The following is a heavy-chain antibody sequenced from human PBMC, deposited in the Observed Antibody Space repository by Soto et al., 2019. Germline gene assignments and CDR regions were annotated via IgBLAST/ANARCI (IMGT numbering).Heavy chain of an antibody. Sequence: PGYSLKISRQAYGYSFTSYWTGWVRQMPGKGLEWLGNVYPSDSDVRYSPSFEGRVTISADNSINTAYLHLLNLKASDTAIYYCTKGATSTFDSWGQGTRVTVSS. D-gene: IGHD3-16*01. CDR3: TKGATSTFDS. CDR2: VYPSDSDV. J-gene: IGHJ4*02. CDR1: GYSFTSYW. V-gene: IGHV5-51*01.